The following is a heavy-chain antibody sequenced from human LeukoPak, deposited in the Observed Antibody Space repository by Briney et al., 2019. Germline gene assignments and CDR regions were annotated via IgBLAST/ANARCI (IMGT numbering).Heavy chain of an antibody. Sequence: ASVKVSCKTSGYTFTAYYINWVRQAPGQGLEWLGWINPSSGDTNYAQNFQGRVTMTGDTSINTAYMELSSLTSDDTAVHYCASAQMKLATIGWGQGTLVTVSS. V-gene: IGHV1-2*02. CDR3: ASAQMKLATIG. CDR2: INPSSGDT. CDR1: GYTFTAYY. D-gene: IGHD5-24*01. J-gene: IGHJ4*02.